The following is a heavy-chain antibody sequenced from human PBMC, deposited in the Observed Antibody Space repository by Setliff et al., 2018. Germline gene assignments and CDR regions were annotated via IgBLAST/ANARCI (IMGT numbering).Heavy chain of an antibody. J-gene: IGHJ4*02. CDR2: IYHSGST. Sequence: SSETLSLTCAVSGYSISSGYYWGWIRQPPGKGLEWIGSIYHSGSTYYNPSLKSRVTISVDTSKNQFSLKLSSVAAADTAVYYCARHSSRPYWGQGTQVTSPQ. CDR1: GYSISSGYY. CDR3: ARHSSRPY. V-gene: IGHV4-38-2*01.